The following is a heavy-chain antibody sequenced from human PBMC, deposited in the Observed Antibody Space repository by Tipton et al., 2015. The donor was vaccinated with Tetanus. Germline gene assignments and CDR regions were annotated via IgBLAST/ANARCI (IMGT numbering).Heavy chain of an antibody. CDR1: DGPVSSGGHY. Sequence: TLSLTCTVSDGPVSSGGHYWGWVRQLPGKGLEWIGCICYSGTTYYNPSLRSRLSISVDTSKNQFSLSLASVTAADTAIYYCARAELRRGFSGYLYYDLWGRGILVTVSS. CDR3: ARAELRRGFSGYLYYDL. D-gene: IGHD5-12*01. J-gene: IGHJ2*01. CDR2: ICYSGTT. V-gene: IGHV4-31*03.